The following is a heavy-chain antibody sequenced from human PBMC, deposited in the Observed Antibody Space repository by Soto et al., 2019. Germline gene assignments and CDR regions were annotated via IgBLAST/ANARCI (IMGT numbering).Heavy chain of an antibody. CDR2: IYQSGST. CDR1: GYSISSGNW. CDR3: ARKGSGVYGMDV. V-gene: IGHV4-28*01. D-gene: IGHD3-10*01. J-gene: IGHJ6*02. Sequence: QVQLQESGPGLVKPSDTLSLTCAVSGYSISSGNWWGWIRQPPGKRLEWIGYIYQSGSTYYNPSLKSRVTMSVDTSKNQFSLKLSSVTAVDSAVYYCARKGSGVYGMDVWGQGTTVSVSS.